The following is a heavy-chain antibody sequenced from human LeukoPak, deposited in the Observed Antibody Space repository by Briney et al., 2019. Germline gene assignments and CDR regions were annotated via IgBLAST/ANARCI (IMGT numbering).Heavy chain of an antibody. D-gene: IGHD3-22*01. CDR3: ARRGYYYDSSGYLDY. CDR2: IYYGGST. Sequence: SETLSLTCTVSGGSISSSDYYWGWIRQPPGKGLEWIGSIYYGGSTNYNPSLKSRVTISVDKSKNQFSLKLSSVTAADTAVYYCARRGYYYDSSGYLDYWGQGTLVTVSS. V-gene: IGHV4-39*07. CDR1: GGSISSSDYY. J-gene: IGHJ4*02.